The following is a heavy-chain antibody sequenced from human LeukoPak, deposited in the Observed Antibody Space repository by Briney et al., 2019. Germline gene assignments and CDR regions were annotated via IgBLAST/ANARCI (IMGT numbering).Heavy chain of an antibody. Sequence: PGGSLRLSCAASGFTFSSYSMNWVRQAPGKGLEWVSSISSSSSYIYYADSVKGRFTISRDNAKNSLYLQMNSLRAEDTAVYYCARRGIAAASHAGPDAFDIWGQGTMVTVSP. CDR1: GFTFSSYS. V-gene: IGHV3-21*01. J-gene: IGHJ3*02. D-gene: IGHD6-13*01. CDR3: ARRGIAAASHAGPDAFDI. CDR2: ISSSSSYI.